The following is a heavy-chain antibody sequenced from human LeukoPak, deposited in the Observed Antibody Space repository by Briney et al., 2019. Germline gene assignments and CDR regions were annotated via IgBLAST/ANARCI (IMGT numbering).Heavy chain of an antibody. CDR3: ATGYCSGGSCYFVDY. CDR2: INPNSGGT. Sequence: ASVKVSCKASGYTFTGYYMHWVRQAPGQGLEWVGWINPNSGGTNYAQKFQGRVTMTRDTSISTAYMELSRLRSDDTAVYYCATGYCSGGSCYFVDYWGQGTLVTVSP. CDR1: GYTFTGYY. V-gene: IGHV1-2*02. J-gene: IGHJ4*02. D-gene: IGHD2-15*01.